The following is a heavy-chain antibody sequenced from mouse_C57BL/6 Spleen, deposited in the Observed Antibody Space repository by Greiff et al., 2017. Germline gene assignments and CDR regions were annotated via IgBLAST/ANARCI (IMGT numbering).Heavy chain of an antibody. V-gene: IGHV1-59*01. Sequence: QVQLQQPGAELVRPGTSVKLSCKASGYTFTSYWMHWVKQRPGQGLEWIGVIDPSDSYTNSNQKFKGKATLTVDTPSSTADMQLSSLTSEDSAVYYFARAYGGDFDVWGTGTTVTVAS. J-gene: IGHJ1*03. CDR2: IDPSDSYT. D-gene: IGHD1-1*01. CDR3: ARAYGGDFDV. CDR1: GYTFTSYW.